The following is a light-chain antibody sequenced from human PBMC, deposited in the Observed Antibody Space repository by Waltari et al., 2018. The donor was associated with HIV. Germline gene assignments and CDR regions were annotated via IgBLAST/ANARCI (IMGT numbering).Light chain of an antibody. CDR1: QSISSW. J-gene: IGKJ1*01. Sequence: DIQMTQSPSTLSVSVGDRVTITCRASQSISSWLAWYQQKPGKAPKLLIYRASSLETGVPSRFSGSGSGTEFTLTISSLQPDDFATYYGQQYNSYSTFGQGTKVEIK. CDR3: QQYNSYST. CDR2: RAS. V-gene: IGKV1-5*03.